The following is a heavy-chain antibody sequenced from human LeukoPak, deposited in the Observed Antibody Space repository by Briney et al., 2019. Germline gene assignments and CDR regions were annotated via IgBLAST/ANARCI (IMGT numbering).Heavy chain of an antibody. CDR1: GGSLSSDDNS. Sequence: SESLSLTCAVSGGSLSSDDNSWNWIRQPPGKGLEWIGYIYHSGSTYYNPSLKSRVTISIDRSKNQFSLKLSSVTATDTAVYYCARDCSGGSCYGAFDIWGQGTMVTVSS. J-gene: IGHJ3*02. V-gene: IGHV4-30-2*01. CDR2: IYHSGST. CDR3: ARDCSGGSCYGAFDI. D-gene: IGHD2-15*01.